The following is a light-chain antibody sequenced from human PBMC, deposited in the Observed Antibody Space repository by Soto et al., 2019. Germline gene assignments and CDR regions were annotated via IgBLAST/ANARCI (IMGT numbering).Light chain of an antibody. CDR3: QQYNNWPRT. V-gene: IGKV3-20*01. CDR2: GAS. J-gene: IGKJ1*01. CDR1: QSVSSSY. Sequence: EIVLTLSPGTLSLSPGERATLSCRASQSVSSSYLAWYQQKPGQAPRLLIYGASSRATGIPDRFSGSGSGTEFTLTISSLQSEDFAVYYCQQYNNWPRTFGQRTKVDIK.